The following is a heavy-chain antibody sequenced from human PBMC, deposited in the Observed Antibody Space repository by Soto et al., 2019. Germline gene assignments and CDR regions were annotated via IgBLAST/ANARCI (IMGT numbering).Heavy chain of an antibody. Sequence: QVQLVQSGAEVKKPGSSVKVSCKAYGGTFSSYTISWVRQAPGQGHEWMGRIIPILGIANYAQKFQGRVTITADKSTSTAYMELSSLSSEDTAVYYCARDIEAAAGKSDYWGQGTLVTVSS. J-gene: IGHJ4*02. D-gene: IGHD6-13*01. CDR3: ARDIEAAAGKSDY. CDR1: GGTFSSYT. V-gene: IGHV1-69*08. CDR2: IIPILGIA.